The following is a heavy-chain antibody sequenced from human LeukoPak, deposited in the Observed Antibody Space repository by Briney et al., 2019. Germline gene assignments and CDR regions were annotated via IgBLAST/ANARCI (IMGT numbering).Heavy chain of an antibody. J-gene: IGHJ4*02. CDR2: INSDGSGT. V-gene: IGHV3-74*01. CDR3: ARDLMAPLITGTSLDY. Sequence: PGGSLRLSCAASGYTFSSYWMHWVRQAPGKGLVWVSRINSDGSGTSYAESVKGRFTISRDNAKNTLYLQMSSLRAEDTAVYYCARDLMAPLITGTSLDYWGQGTLVTVSS. D-gene: IGHD1-20*01. CDR1: GYTFSSYW.